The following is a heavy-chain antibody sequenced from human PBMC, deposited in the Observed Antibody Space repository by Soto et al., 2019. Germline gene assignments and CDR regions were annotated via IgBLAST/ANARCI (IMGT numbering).Heavy chain of an antibody. J-gene: IGHJ4*02. D-gene: IGHD2-15*01. Sequence: PSETLSLTCTVSGGSITNNNYFWGWIRQPPGKGLEWVGSAAYSGGTYYNPSPKSRVTISVDTSHNQFSLKLTSVTAADTAVYYCAKILVGATSHSDFDSWGQGTLVTVSS. CDR1: GGSITNNNYF. V-gene: IGHV4-39*01. CDR3: AKILVGATSHSDFDS. CDR2: AAYSGGT.